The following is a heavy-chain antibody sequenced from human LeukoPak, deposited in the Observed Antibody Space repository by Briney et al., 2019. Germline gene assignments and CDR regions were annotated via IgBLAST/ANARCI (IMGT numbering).Heavy chain of an antibody. Sequence: SQTLSLTCTVSGGSINSGDYYWSWIRQPPGKGLEWIGYIYYSGSTYYNPSLESRISISVDMSNNQFSLKLSSVTAADTAVYYCARVRTYYYGSGSYYFDYWGQGTLVTVSS. CDR2: IYYSGST. V-gene: IGHV4-30-4*01. CDR3: ARVRTYYYGSGSYYFDY. D-gene: IGHD3-10*01. J-gene: IGHJ4*02. CDR1: GGSINSGDYY.